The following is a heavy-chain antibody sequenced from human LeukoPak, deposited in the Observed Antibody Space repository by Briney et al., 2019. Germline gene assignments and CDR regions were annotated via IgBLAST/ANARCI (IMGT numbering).Heavy chain of an antibody. Sequence: GGSLRLSCAASGFTVSSNYMSWVRQAPGKGLEWVSVIYGGGSTYYADSVKGRFTISRDNSKNTLYLQMNSLRAEDTAVYYCARAASGYSSSWTRPYFDYWGQGTLVTVSS. CDR2: IYGGGST. V-gene: IGHV3-53*01. J-gene: IGHJ4*02. CDR1: GFTVSSNY. D-gene: IGHD6-13*01. CDR3: ARAASGYSSSWTRPYFDY.